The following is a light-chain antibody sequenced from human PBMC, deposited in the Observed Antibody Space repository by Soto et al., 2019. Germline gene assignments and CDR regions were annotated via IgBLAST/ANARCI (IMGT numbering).Light chain of an antibody. CDR2: DNT. V-gene: IGLV1-40*01. Sequence: SVLTQPPPVSWAPGQGVPLSCTGGSPQIGAGYDVHWYQQLPGTAPKLLIYDNTNRPSGVPDRFSGSKSGTSASLAITGLQAEDEADYYCQSYDRSLSGSRVFGTGTKVTVL. J-gene: IGLJ1*01. CDR3: QSYDRSLSGSRV. CDR1: SPQIGAGYD.